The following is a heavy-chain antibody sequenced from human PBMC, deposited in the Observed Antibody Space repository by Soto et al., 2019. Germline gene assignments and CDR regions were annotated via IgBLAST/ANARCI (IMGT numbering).Heavy chain of an antibody. CDR2: IIPIFGTA. J-gene: IGHJ4*02. Sequence: SVKVSCKASGGTFSSYAISWVRQAPGRGLEWMGGIIPIFGTANYAQKFQGRVTITADESTSTAYMELSSLRSEDTAVYYCARGSAGSYYELDYWGQGTLVTVSS. CDR1: GGTFSSYA. D-gene: IGHD1-26*01. V-gene: IGHV1-69*13. CDR3: ARGSAGSYYELDY.